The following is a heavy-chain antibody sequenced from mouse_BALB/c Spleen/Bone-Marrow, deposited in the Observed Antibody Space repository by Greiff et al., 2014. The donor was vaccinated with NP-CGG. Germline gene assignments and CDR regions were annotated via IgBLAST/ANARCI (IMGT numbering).Heavy chain of an antibody. Sequence: VQLQQSGAELMKPGASVKLSCTASGFNIKDTYMHWVKQRPEQGLEWIGGIDPANGNTKYDPKFQGKATITADTSSNTAYLQLSSLTSEDTAVYYCASYYYGHYFDYWGQGTTLTVSS. V-gene: IGHV14-3*02. D-gene: IGHD1-1*01. J-gene: IGHJ2*01. CDR2: IDPANGNT. CDR1: GFNIKDTY. CDR3: ASYYYGHYFDY.